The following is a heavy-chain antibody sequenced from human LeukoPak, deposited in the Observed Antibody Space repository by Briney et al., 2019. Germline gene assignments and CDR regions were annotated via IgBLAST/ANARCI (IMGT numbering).Heavy chain of an antibody. V-gene: IGHV3-23*01. J-gene: IGHJ4*02. D-gene: IGHD3-3*01. CDR3: SKEIFWSNGQ. CDR1: GFTFSSYA. Sequence: GGSLRLSCAASGFTFSSYAMSWVRQAPGKGLEWVSGITGSGGRTYYADSVKGRFTISRDNSKNTLYLQMNSLRAEDTAMYYWSKEIFWSNGQWGQGTLVTVSS. CDR2: ITGSGGRT.